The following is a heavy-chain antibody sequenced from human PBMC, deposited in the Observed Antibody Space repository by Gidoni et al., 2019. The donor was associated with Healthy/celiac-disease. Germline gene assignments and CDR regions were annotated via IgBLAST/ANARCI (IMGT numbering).Heavy chain of an antibody. CDR3: AVVVVPAAIRLYYYYGMDV. CDR1: GGSISSSSYY. Sequence: QLQLQESGPGLVKPSETLSLTCTVSGGSISSSSYYWGWIRQPPGKGLEWIGSIYYSGSTYYNPSLKSRVTISVDTSKNQFSLKLSSVTAADTAVYYCAVVVVPAAIRLYYYYGMDVWGQGTTVTVSS. J-gene: IGHJ6*02. D-gene: IGHD2-2*02. CDR2: IYYSGST. V-gene: IGHV4-39*01.